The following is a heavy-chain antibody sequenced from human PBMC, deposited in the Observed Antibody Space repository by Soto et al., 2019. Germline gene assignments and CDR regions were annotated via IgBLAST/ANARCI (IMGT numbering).Heavy chain of an antibody. V-gene: IGHV4-61*01. Sequence: SDTLSLTSTVFGVLVSRCCYSWGWIRQPPGKGLEWIGYIYYSGSTNYNPSLKSRVTISVDTSRNQFSLKLSSVTAADTAVYYCASQTPYYDFGLYYFDYWGQGTLVTVSS. CDR3: ASQTPYYDFGLYYFDY. J-gene: IGHJ4*02. CDR1: GVLVSRCCYS. D-gene: IGHD3-3*01. CDR2: IYYSGST.